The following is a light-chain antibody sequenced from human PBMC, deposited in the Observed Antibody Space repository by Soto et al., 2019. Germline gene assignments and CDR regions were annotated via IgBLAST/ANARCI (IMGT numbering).Light chain of an antibody. J-gene: IGKJ1*01. CDR3: QQRSYWPRP. CDR2: DAS. CDR1: QSVSNF. Sequence: EIVLTQSPATLSLSPGERATLSCRASQSVSNFLAWYQQRPGQPPRLLIYDASNRAPGIPARFSGSGSGKAFTLTISRLEPEDFGVYHCQQRSYWPRPFGQGSKVEIK. V-gene: IGKV3-11*01.